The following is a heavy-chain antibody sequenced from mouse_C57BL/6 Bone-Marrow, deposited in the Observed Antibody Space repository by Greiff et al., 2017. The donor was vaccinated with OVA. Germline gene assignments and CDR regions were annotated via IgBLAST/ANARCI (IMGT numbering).Heavy chain of an antibody. CDR3: ARAHDYPHYYAMDY. Sequence: EVMLVESGPSLVRPSQTLSLTCTVTGFSINSDCYWIWIRQFPGNKLEYIGYTFYSGITYYNPSLESRTYITRDTSKNQFSLKLSSVTTEDTATYYCARAHDYPHYYAMDYWGQGTSVTVSS. D-gene: IGHD2-4*01. V-gene: IGHV3-3*01. J-gene: IGHJ4*01. CDR1: GFSINSDCY. CDR2: TFYSGIT.